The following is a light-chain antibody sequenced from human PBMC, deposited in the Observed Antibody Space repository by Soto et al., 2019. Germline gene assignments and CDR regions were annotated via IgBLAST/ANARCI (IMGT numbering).Light chain of an antibody. V-gene: IGKV3-20*01. CDR3: QQYGSSPAT. CDR2: GAS. CDR1: QSVSSSY. J-gene: IGKJ1*01. Sequence: ILLTQSPCTLSLSPGERATLSCRASQSVSSSYLAWYKQKPGQAPRLLIYGASSRAIGIPDRFSGSGSGTEFTLTISRLQPEDFEVYYCQQYGSSPATFGQGTKVDI.